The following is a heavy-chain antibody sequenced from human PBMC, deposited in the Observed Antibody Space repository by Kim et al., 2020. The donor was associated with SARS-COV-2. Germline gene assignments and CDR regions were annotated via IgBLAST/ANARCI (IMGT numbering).Heavy chain of an antibody. J-gene: IGHJ6*02. CDR2: IIPIFGTA. V-gene: IGHV1-69*13. Sequence: SVKVSCKASGGTFSSYAISWVRQAPGQGLEWMGGIIPIFGTANYAQKFQGRVTITADESTSTAYMELSSLRSEDTAVYYCARGGYDILTGYYKWRYYGMDVWGQGTTVTVSS. D-gene: IGHD3-9*01. CDR3: ARGGYDILTGYYKWRYYGMDV. CDR1: GGTFSSYA.